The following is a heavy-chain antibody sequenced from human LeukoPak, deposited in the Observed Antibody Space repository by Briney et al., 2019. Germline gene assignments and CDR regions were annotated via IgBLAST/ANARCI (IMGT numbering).Heavy chain of an antibody. Sequence: GGSLRLSCAASRFTCSSYSMNWVRQAPGKGLEWVSSISSSSSYIYYADSVKGRFTISRDNAKNSLYLQMNSLRAEDTAVYYCARDPQYYDSSGYHDYWGQGTLVTVSS. D-gene: IGHD3-22*01. CDR1: RFTCSSYS. V-gene: IGHV3-21*01. CDR3: ARDPQYYDSSGYHDY. J-gene: IGHJ4*02. CDR2: ISSSSSYI.